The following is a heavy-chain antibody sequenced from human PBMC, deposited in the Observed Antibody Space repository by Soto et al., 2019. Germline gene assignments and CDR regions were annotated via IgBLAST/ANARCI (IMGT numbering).Heavy chain of an antibody. CDR2: IRRTRDST. V-gene: IGHV3-23*01. J-gene: IGHJ3*01. Sequence: DGSLRLPCVASGFTFNKYALTWVRQAPCKGMEWFSGIRRTRDSTSETDSVKSRFTISRVNSNNTVYLQMTSLKADDQSVYYYAKTPGVITVITCFEVRG. D-gene: IGHD3-16*01. CDR1: GFTFNKYA. CDR3: AKTPGVITVITCFEV.